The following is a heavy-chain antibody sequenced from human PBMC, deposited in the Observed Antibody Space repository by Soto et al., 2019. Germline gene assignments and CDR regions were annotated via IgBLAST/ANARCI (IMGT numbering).Heavy chain of an antibody. V-gene: IGHV3-23*01. CDR3: SKDQGSSWYEIDY. D-gene: IGHD6-13*01. CDR2: LSGSGGST. J-gene: IGHJ4*02. CDR1: GFTFSNYA. Sequence: EVQLLESGGGLVQPGGSLRLSCAASGFTFSNYAVTWVRQAPGKGLEWVSTLSGSGGSTYYADSVKGRFTISRDNSKITLYLQMNSLIAEDTAVYYCSKDQGSSWYEIDYWGQGTLVTVSS.